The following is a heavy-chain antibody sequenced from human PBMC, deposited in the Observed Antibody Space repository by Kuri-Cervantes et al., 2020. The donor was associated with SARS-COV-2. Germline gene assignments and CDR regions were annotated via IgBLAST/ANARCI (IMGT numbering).Heavy chain of an antibody. D-gene: IGHD1-1*01. J-gene: IGHJ4*02. V-gene: IGHV7-4-1*02. CDR2: INPNTGNP. CDR1: GYAFTSNA. CDR3: ARGVGISDY. Sequence: ASVKVSCKASGYAFTSNAMNWVRQAPGQGLEWMGWINPNTGNPTYAQGFTGRFVFSWDTSVSTTYLQISSLKAEDTAVYYCARGVGISDYWGQGTLVTVSS.